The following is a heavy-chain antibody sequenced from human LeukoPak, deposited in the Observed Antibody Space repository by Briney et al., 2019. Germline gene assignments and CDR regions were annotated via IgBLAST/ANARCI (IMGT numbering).Heavy chain of an antibody. CDR2: ISYDGSNK. CDR3: AKDRAYTYYDFWSGYSNPDYYGMDV. D-gene: IGHD3-3*01. V-gene: IGHV3-30*18. Sequence: GGSLRLSCAASGFTFSSYGMHWVRQAPGKGLEWVAVISYDGSNKYYADSVKGRFTISRDNSKNTLYLQMNSLRAEATAVYYCAKDRAYTYYDFWSGYSNPDYYGMDVWGQGTTVTVSS. J-gene: IGHJ6*02. CDR1: GFTFSSYG.